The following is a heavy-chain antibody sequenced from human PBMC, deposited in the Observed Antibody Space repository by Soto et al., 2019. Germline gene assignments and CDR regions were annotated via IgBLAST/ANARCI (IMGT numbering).Heavy chain of an antibody. CDR2: INHSGST. J-gene: IGHJ2*01. CDR3: ARGLAAGQRRYFDL. Sequence: QVQLQQWGAGLLKPSETLSLTCAVYGGSFSGYYWSWIRQPPGKGLEWIGEINHSGSTNYNPSLKSRVTISVDTSKNQFSLKLSSVPAADTAVYYCARGLAAGQRRYFDLWGRGTLVTVSS. D-gene: IGHD6-13*01. CDR1: GGSFSGYY. V-gene: IGHV4-34*01.